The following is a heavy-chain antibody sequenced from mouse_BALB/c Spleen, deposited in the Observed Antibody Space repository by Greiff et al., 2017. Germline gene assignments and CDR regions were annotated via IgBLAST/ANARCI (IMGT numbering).Heavy chain of an antibody. J-gene: IGHJ1*01. CDR3: AKYGTYWYLDV. Sequence: EVKLVESGGGLVQPGGSRKLSCAASGFTFSSFCMHWVRQAPEKGLEWVAYISSGSSTIYYADTVKGRFTISRDNPKNTLFLQMTSLRSEDTAMYYCAKYGTYWYLDVWGEGTTVTVSS. CDR2: ISSGSSTI. D-gene: IGHD1-1*01. V-gene: IGHV5-17*02. CDR1: GFTFSSFC.